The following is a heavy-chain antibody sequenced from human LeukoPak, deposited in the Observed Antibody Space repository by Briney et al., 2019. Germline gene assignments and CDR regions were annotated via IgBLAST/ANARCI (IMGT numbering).Heavy chain of an antibody. D-gene: IGHD6-19*01. Sequence: GGSLRLSCAASGFTFSSYAMHWVRQAPGKGLEWVAVISYDGSNKYYADSVKGRFTISRDNSKNTLYLQMNSLRAEDTAVYYCAKAPYSSGWLGSYFDYWGQGTLVTVSS. V-gene: IGHV3-30*04. J-gene: IGHJ4*02. CDR1: GFTFSSYA. CDR2: ISYDGSNK. CDR3: AKAPYSSGWLGSYFDY.